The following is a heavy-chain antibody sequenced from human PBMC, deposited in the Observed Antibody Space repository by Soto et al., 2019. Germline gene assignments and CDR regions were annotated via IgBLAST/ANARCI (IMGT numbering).Heavy chain of an antibody. J-gene: IGHJ3*02. CDR3: TRVIQYGQVVTADHDAFDI. CDR1: GFTFSDYY. V-gene: IGHV3-11*06. CDR2: LSSSSSYT. D-gene: IGHD2-21*02. Sequence: GGSLSLSCAASGFTFSDYYMSWIRQAPGKGLEWVSYLSSSSSYTNYADSVKGRFTISRDNAKNSLYLQMNSLRAEDTAVYYFTRVIQYGQVVTADHDAFDIGGQGTKVSVS.